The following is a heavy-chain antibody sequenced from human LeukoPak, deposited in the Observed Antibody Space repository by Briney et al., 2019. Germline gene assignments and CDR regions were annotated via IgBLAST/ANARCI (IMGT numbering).Heavy chain of an antibody. J-gene: IGHJ5*02. CDR3: ARDAADSNFLNWFDP. D-gene: IGHD4-11*01. V-gene: IGHV3-48*03. CDR2: VSSGAGTI. CDR1: GFILRSYE. Sequence: GGSLRLSCAASGFILRSYEMNWVRQAPGKGLEWVSYVSSGAGTIYYADSVKGRFTISRDDAKNSVYLQMNNLRVEDTAVYYCARDAADSNFLNWFDPWGQGTLVIVSS.